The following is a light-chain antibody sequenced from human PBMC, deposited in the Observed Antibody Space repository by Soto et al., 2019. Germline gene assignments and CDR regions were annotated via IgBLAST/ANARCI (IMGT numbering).Light chain of an antibody. J-gene: IGKJ5*01. CDR3: QQRADWPIT. Sequence: EIVLTQSPATLSLSPGERATLSCRASQYITIYLAWYQQKPGQAPRLLIYDAYNRATGIQARFSGSGSGTDFTLTIRSLEPDDFAVYYCQQRADWPITFGQGTRLEIK. V-gene: IGKV3-11*01. CDR1: QYITIY. CDR2: DAY.